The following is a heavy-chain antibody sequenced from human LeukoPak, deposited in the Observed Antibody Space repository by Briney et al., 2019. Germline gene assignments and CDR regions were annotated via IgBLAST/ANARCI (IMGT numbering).Heavy chain of an antibody. Sequence: GGSLRLSCAASGLTFSSFSMNWVRQAPGKGLEWASYISSSSGIIHYAASVKGRFTISRDNAKKSLYLEMNSLRAEDTAVYYCVRVRYSSSSHYMDVWGKGTTVTVSS. CDR3: VRVRYSSSSHYMDV. D-gene: IGHD6-6*01. J-gene: IGHJ6*03. CDR1: GLTFSSFS. CDR2: ISSSSGII. V-gene: IGHV3-48*04.